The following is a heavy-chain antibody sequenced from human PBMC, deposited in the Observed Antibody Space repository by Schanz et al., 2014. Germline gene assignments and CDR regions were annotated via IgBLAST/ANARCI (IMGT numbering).Heavy chain of an antibody. V-gene: IGHV1-18*01. CDR2: ISGSNGNT. CDR1: GYTFISYG. J-gene: IGHJ6*02. CDR3: ARVQDDILTGSEYYYGMDV. D-gene: IGHD3-9*01. Sequence: QVQLVQSGAEMKKPGASVKVSCKASGYTFISYGISWVRQAPGQGLEWLGWISGSNGNTNYTQKFQGRVTMTTDTSTSTAYMELRSLRSDDTAVYYCARVQDDILTGSEYYYGMDVWGQGTTVNGSS.